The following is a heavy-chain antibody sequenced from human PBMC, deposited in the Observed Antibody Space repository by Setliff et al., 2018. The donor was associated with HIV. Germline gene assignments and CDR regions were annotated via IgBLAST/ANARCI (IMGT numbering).Heavy chain of an antibody. V-gene: IGHV1-18*01. Sequence: ASVKVSCKASGYTFLTYGISWVRQAPGHGLEWMGWISPYNGHTNYAQSFQGRVTMTTDTSTSRAYMELRSLRSDDTAAYFCARLGSGWSDSYYYAMDVWGQGTTVTVSS. J-gene: IGHJ6*02. CDR1: GYTFLTYG. CDR3: ARLGSGWSDSYYYAMDV. CDR2: ISPYNGHT. D-gene: IGHD6-19*01.